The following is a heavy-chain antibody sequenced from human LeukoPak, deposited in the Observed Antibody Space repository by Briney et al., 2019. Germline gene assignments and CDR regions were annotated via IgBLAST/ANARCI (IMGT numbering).Heavy chain of an antibody. CDR2: ISSSSSYI. Sequence: GGSLRLSCAASGFTFSSYSMNWVRQAPGKGLEWVSSISSSSSYIYYADSVKGRSTISRDNAKNSLYLQMHSLRAEDTAVYYCARDLQLGPNYYYYMDVWGKGTTVTVSS. CDR1: GFTFSSYS. CDR3: ARDLQLGPNYYYYMDV. D-gene: IGHD3-16*01. J-gene: IGHJ6*03. V-gene: IGHV3-21*01.